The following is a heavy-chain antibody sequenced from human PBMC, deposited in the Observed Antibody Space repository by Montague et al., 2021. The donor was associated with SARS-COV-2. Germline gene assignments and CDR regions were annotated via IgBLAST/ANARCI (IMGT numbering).Heavy chain of an antibody. J-gene: IGHJ5*02. V-gene: IGHV4-59*01. CDR1: GGPITSYY. D-gene: IGHD3-10*01. Sequence: SETLSLTCAASGGPITSYYWNWIRQPPGKGLEYIGYIYHSGSTTYNPSLKSRVSISVDTSKNQFSLKLRSVTAADTAVYYCAGGLENYGSGSHHFDPCGQGTLVTVSS. CDR2: IYHSGST. CDR3: AGGLENYGSGSHHFDP.